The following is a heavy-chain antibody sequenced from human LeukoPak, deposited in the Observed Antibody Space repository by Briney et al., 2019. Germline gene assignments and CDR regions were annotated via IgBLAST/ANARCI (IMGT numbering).Heavy chain of an antibody. CDR1: GFTFRTTR. CDR3: AWLFYYYMDV. Sequence: GGSLRLSCEASGFTFRTTRMTWVRQAPGKGLEYVSTMGASGDSIHYADPVKGRFTISRDNAKNSLYLQMNDLRVEDTGVYYCAWLFYYYMDVWGKGTTVIVSS. D-gene: IGHD3-3*01. CDR2: MGASGDSI. V-gene: IGHV3-48*03. J-gene: IGHJ6*03.